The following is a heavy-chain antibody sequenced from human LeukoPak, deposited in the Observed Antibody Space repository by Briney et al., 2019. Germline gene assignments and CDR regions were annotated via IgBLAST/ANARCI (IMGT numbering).Heavy chain of an antibody. D-gene: IGHD3-10*01. CDR3: AKDNRAFFTNWFDP. J-gene: IGHJ5*02. Sequence: SLRLSCAASGFTFDDYAMHWVRQAPGKGLEWVSGISWNSGSIGYADSVKGRFTISRDNAKNSLYLQMNSLRAEDTALYYCAKDNRAFFTNWFDPWGQGTLVTVSS. CDR1: GFTFDDYA. V-gene: IGHV3-9*01. CDR2: ISWNSGSI.